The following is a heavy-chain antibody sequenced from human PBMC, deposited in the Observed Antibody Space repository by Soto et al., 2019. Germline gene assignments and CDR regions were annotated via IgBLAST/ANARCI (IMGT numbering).Heavy chain of an antibody. CDR2: INPNSGGT. V-gene: IGHV1-2*02. CDR3: ARAPIVNYYDSSGFGRLDY. D-gene: IGHD3-22*01. CDR1: GYTFTGYY. J-gene: IGHJ4*02. Sequence: ASVKVSCKASGYTFTGYYMHWVRQAPGQGLEWMGWINPNSGGTNYAQKFQGRVTMTRDTSISTAYMELSRLRSDDTAVYYCARAPIVNYYDSSGFGRLDYWGQGTLVTVSS.